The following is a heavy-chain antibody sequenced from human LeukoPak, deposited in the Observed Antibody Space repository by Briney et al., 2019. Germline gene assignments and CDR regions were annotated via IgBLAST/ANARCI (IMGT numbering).Heavy chain of an antibody. D-gene: IGHD3-22*01. J-gene: IGHJ4*02. V-gene: IGHV4-4*07. CDR1: GGSISSYY. Sequence: SETLSLTCTVSGGSISSYYWSWIRQPAGKGLESIGHISTSGSTNYNPSLTSRVTTLVDTTKNQFSLTLSYVMAADPAVHYCARVHYSDSSVLARKRSYYFDYWGQGTLVTVSS. CDR3: ARVHYSDSSVLARKRSYYFDY. CDR2: ISTSGST.